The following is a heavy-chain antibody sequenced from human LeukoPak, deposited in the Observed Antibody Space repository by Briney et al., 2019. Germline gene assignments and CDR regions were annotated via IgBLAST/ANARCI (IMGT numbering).Heavy chain of an antibody. J-gene: IGHJ4*02. V-gene: IGHV4-39*01. CDR3: ARQDYSNYVAYFDH. CDR2: IYYSVST. Sequence: SETLSLTCSVSGGSISSSIYYWGWIRQPPGKGLEWIGSIYYSVSTYYNPSLKSRVTISVDTSKSQFSLNLSSVTAADTAVYYCARQDYSNYVAYFDHWGQGTLVTVSS. D-gene: IGHD4-11*01. CDR1: GGSISSSIYY.